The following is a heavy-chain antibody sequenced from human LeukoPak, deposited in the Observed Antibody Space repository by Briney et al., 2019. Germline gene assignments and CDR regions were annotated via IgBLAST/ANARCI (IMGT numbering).Heavy chain of an antibody. J-gene: IGHJ4*02. V-gene: IGHV4-34*01. D-gene: IGHD5-24*01. CDR3: ARGRGRWLQLRGFDY. Sequence: SETLSLTCAVYGGSFSGYYWSWIRQPPGKWLEWIGEINHSGSTNYNPSLKSRVTISVDTSKNQFSLKLSSVTAADTAVYYCARGRGRWLQLRGFDYWGQGTLVTVSS. CDR2: INHSGST. CDR1: GGSFSGYY.